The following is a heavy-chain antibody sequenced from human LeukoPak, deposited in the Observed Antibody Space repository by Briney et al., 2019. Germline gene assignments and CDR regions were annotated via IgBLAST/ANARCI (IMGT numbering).Heavy chain of an antibody. D-gene: IGHD5-18*01. J-gene: IGHJ4*02. CDR2: ISSSSSTI. V-gene: IGHV3-48*01. Sequence: TGGSLRLSXAASGFTFSSYSMNWVRQAPGKGLEWVSYISSSSSTIYYADSVKGRFTISRDNAKNSLYLQMNSLRAEDTAVYYCAREGDTAMGDYFDYWGQGTLVTVSS. CDR3: AREGDTAMGDYFDY. CDR1: GFTFSSYS.